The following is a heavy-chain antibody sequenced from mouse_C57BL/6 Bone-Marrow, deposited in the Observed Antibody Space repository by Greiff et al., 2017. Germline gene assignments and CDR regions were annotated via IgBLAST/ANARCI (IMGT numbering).Heavy chain of an antibody. V-gene: IGHV1-18*01. CDR3: ARRAITTASPDFDY. CDR2: INPNNGGT. Sequence: VQLQQSGPELVKPGASVKIPCKASGYTFTDYNMDWVKQSHGKSLEWIGDINPNNGGTIYNQKFKGKATLTVDKSSSTAYMELRSLTSEDTAVYYCARRAITTASPDFDYWGQGTTLTVSS. J-gene: IGHJ2*01. D-gene: IGHD1-2*01. CDR1: GYTFTDYN.